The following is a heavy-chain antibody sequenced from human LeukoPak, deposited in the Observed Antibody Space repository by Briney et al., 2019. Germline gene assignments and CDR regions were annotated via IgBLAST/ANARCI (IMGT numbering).Heavy chain of an antibody. Sequence: PGRSLRLSCAASGFTFSSYGMHWVRQAPGKGLEWVAVISYDGSNKYYADSVKGRFTISRDNSKNTLYLQMNSLRAEDTAVYYCAKGRIAVAGLDGMDVWGQGTTVTVSS. J-gene: IGHJ6*02. CDR3: AKGRIAVAGLDGMDV. V-gene: IGHV3-30*18. D-gene: IGHD6-19*01. CDR2: ISYDGSNK. CDR1: GFTFSSYG.